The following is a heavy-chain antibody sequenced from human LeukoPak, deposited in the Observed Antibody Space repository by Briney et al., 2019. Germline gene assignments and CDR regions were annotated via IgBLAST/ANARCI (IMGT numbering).Heavy chain of an antibody. J-gene: IGHJ4*02. V-gene: IGHV3-53*01. CDR2: IYSGGTT. D-gene: IGHD6-13*01. CDR3: ARTSSSAAAGL. CDR1: GFTVRSNY. Sequence: GGSLRLSCAASGFTVRSNYMSWVRQAPGKGPEWVSVIYSGGTTYYADSVKGRFTISRDNSKNTLYLQMNSLRAEDTAVYYCARTSSSAAAGLWGQGTLVTASS.